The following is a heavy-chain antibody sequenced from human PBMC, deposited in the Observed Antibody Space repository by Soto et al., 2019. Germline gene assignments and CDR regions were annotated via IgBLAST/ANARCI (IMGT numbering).Heavy chain of an antibody. J-gene: IGHJ6*02. CDR3: VRGTRDCRTSSCHSPQGYFRHDLDV. Sequence: SVKVSCKASGGTFGSYAISWVRQAPGQGLEWMGGIIPMFSSPAYEQKFRGRVSISADASTSTAYMDLSSLKSEDSADYYCVRGTRDCRTSSCHSPQGYFRHDLDVWGPGTTVTVSS. CDR2: IIPMFSSP. D-gene: IGHD5-18*01. V-gene: IGHV1-69*13. CDR1: GGTFGSYA.